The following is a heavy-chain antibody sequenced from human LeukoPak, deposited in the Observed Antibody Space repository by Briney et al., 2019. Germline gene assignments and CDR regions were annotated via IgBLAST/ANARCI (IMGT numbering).Heavy chain of an antibody. V-gene: IGHV3-7*03. CDR2: IKQDGSEK. J-gene: IGHJ4*02. CDR1: GFTFSSYW. Sequence: GGSLRLSCAASGFTFSSYWMSWVRQAPGKGLEWVANIKQDGSEKYYVDSVKGRFTISRDNAKNSLYLQMNSLRAEDTAVYYCASSRYCSSTRCPYYFDYWGQGTLVTVSS. D-gene: IGHD2-2*01. CDR3: ASSRYCSSTRCPYYFDY.